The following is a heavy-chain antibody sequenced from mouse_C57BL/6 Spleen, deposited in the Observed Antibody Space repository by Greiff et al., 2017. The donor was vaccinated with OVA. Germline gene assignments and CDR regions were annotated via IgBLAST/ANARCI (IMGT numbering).Heavy chain of an antibody. Sequence: QVQLKQPGAELVKPGASVKLSCKASGYTFTSYWMHWVKQRPGQGLEWIGMIHPNSGSTNYNEKFKSKGTLTVDKSSSTAYMQLSSLTSKDSAVYYCARPITTVVEGDYWGQGTTLTVSS. CDR1: GYTFTSYW. J-gene: IGHJ2*01. V-gene: IGHV1-64*01. D-gene: IGHD1-1*01. CDR3: ARPITTVVEGDY. CDR2: IHPNSGST.